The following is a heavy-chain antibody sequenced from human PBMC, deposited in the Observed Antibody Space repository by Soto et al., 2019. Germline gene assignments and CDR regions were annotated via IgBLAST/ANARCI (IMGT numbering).Heavy chain of an antibody. CDR2: ISWNSGNI. V-gene: IGHV3-9*01. CDR3: AKDLEVVRGGNPD. Sequence: PGGSLRLSCAASGFTFDDYAMQWVRQAPGKGLEWVSSISWNSGNIGYADSVKGRFTISRDNAKNSLYLQMNSLRPEDAALYYCAKDLEVVRGGNPDWGQGTLVTVSS. CDR1: GFTFDDYA. J-gene: IGHJ4*03. D-gene: IGHD3-10*01.